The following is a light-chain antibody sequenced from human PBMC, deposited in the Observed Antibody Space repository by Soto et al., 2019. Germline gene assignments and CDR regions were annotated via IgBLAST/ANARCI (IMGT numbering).Light chain of an antibody. CDR3: QQYYTTPHT. V-gene: IGKV4-1*01. CDR1: QSILYSSNNKNY. Sequence: DIVMTQSPDSLAVSLGERATINCKSSQSILYSSNNKNYLAWYRQKPGQPPNLLIYWASTRESRVPDRFSGSGSGTDFTLTIGSLQAEDVAVYYCQQYYTTPHTFGQGTKLEIK. CDR2: WAS. J-gene: IGKJ2*01.